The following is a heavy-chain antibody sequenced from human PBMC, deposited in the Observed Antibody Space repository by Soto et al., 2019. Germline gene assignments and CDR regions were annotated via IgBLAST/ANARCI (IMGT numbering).Heavy chain of an antibody. V-gene: IGHV4-61*01. D-gene: IGHD3-9*01. CDR2: IYYRGNT. Sequence: PSETLSLTCTVSGGSVSSGSFYWSWIRQPPGKGLEWIGYIYYRGNTNYNPSFKSRVTISVDTSKNQFSLRLSSVTAADTAVYYCARHPGYYDVLTGYSTYYFDSWGQGTLVTVS. CDR1: GGSVSSGSFY. J-gene: IGHJ4*02. CDR3: ARHPGYYDVLTGYSTYYFDS.